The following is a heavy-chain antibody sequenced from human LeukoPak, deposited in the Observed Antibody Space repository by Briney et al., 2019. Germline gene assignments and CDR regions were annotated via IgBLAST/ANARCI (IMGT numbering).Heavy chain of an antibody. CDR1: GFTVSSNY. CDR3: ARDRTDSSSWYRDNYYYYYMDV. V-gene: IGHV3-66*01. D-gene: IGHD6-13*01. Sequence: GGSLRLSCAASGFTVSSNYMSWVRQAPGKGLEWVSVIYSGGSTYYADSVKGRFTISRDNSKNTLYLQMNSLRAEDTAVYYCARDRTDSSSWYRDNYYYYYMDVWGKGTTVTISS. J-gene: IGHJ6*03. CDR2: IYSGGST.